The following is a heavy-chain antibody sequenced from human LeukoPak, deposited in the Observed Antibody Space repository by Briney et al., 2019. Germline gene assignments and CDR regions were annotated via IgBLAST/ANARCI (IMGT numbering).Heavy chain of an antibody. CDR2: IYYDGTT. V-gene: IGHV4-59*01. D-gene: IGHD6-6*01. CDR3: ARGGASSKFFDA. CDR1: GDSISNYY. Sequence: SETLSLTCSVSGDSISNYYWGWILQPPGKGLEWIAFIYYDGTTNYNPSLKSRATISVDTSKNQYSLNLISVTPADTAVYYCARGGASSKFFDAWGQGILVTVSS. J-gene: IGHJ4*02.